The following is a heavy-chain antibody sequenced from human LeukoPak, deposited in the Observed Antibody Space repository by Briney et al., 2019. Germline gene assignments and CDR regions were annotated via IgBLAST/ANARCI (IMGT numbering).Heavy chain of an antibody. CDR1: GGSISSGSYY. D-gene: IGHD3-22*01. CDR2: IYTSGST. V-gene: IGHV4-61*02. Sequence: SQTLSLTCTVSGGSISSGSYYWSWIRQPAGKGLEWIGRIYTSGSTNYNPSLKSRVTISVDTSKNQFSLKLSSVTAADTAVYYCARVVPMIVFAFDIWGQGTMVTVSS. CDR3: ARVVPMIVFAFDI. J-gene: IGHJ3*02.